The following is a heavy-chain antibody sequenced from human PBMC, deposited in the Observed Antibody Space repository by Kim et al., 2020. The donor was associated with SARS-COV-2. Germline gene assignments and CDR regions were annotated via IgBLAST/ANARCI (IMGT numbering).Heavy chain of an antibody. D-gene: IGHD3-3*01. CDR1: GGSISSGDYY. Sequence: SETLSLTCTVSGGSISSGDYYWSWIRQPPGKGLEWIGCIYYSGSTYYNPSLKSRVTISVDTSKNQFSLKLSSVPAADTAVYYCARARATSITIFGVVIVHNLDYWGQRTLVTVSS. J-gene: IGHJ4*02. V-gene: IGHV4-30-4*01. CDR3: ARARATSITIFGVVIVHNLDY. CDR2: IYYSGST.